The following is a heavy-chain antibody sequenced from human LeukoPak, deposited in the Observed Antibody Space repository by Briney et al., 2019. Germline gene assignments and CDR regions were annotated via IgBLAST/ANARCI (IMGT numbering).Heavy chain of an antibody. CDR1: GGSFSGYY. J-gene: IGHJ4*02. CDR3: AKSGGYGLIDY. CDR2: IYYSGST. D-gene: IGHD1-26*01. V-gene: IGHV4-34*01. Sequence: SETLSLTCAVYGGSFSGYYWGWIRQPPGKGLEWIGNIYYSGSTYYNESLESRVTISIDTSKNQFSLKLNSVTAADTAMYYCAKSGGYGLIDYWGQGTLVTVSS.